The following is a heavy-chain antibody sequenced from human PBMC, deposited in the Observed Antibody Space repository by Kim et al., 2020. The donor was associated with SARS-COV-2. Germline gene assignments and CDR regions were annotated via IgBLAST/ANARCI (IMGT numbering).Heavy chain of an antibody. CDR3: ARGGQMAISRPLDN. V-gene: IGHV3-74*01. Sequence: GGSLRLSCVASGLTFSGHWMQWVRQFPGKGLVWVSRINTEGTTTLYADSVKGRFTISRDNAKNTLYLQMNSLRAEDTAVYYCARGGQMAISRPLDNWGQGTLVTVSS. CDR2: INTEGTTT. CDR1: GLTFSGHW. J-gene: IGHJ4*02. D-gene: IGHD2-21*01.